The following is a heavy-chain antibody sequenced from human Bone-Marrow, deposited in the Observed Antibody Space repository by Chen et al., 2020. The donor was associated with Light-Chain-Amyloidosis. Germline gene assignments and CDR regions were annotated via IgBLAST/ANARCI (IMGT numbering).Heavy chain of an antibody. CDR3: ARDTTGRNYDILTGYYAIGYGMDV. V-gene: IGHV3-74*01. D-gene: IGHD3-9*01. J-gene: IGHJ6*02. CDR2: INSDGSST. CDR1: GFTFSSYW. Sequence: EVQLVESGGGLVQPGGSLRLSCAASGFTFSSYWMHWVRQAPGKGLVWVSRINSDGSSTSYADSVKGRVTISRDNAKNTLYLQMNSLRAEDTAVYYCARDTTGRNYDILTGYYAIGYGMDVWGQGTTVTVSS.